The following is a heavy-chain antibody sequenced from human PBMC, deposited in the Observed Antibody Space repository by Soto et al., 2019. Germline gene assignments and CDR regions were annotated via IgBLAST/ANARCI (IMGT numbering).Heavy chain of an antibody. CDR2: IYYSGNT. CDR3: ASSSPFHY. V-gene: IGHV4-39*01. J-gene: IGHJ4*02. Sequence: SETLSLTCSVSSASLSSSTYYWSWIRQPPGRGPEWIGSIYYSGNTYYKPSFKSRVSISIDTSRNQFSLKLTSVTAADTGVYYCASSSPFHYWGPGILVT. CDR1: SASLSSSTYY. D-gene: IGHD6-6*01.